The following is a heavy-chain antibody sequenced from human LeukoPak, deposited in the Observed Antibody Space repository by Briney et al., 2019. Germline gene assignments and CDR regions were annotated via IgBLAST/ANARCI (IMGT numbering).Heavy chain of an antibody. V-gene: IGHV4-34*01. CDR1: GGSFSGYY. CDR3: AGTGIAAAGHNWFDP. J-gene: IGHJ5*02. Sequence: PSETLSLTCAVYGGSFSGYYWSWIRQPPGKGLEWIGEINHSGSTNYNPSLKSRVTISVDTSKNQFSLKLSSETAADTAVYYCAGTGIAAAGHNWFDPWGQGTLVTVSS. CDR2: INHSGST. D-gene: IGHD6-13*01.